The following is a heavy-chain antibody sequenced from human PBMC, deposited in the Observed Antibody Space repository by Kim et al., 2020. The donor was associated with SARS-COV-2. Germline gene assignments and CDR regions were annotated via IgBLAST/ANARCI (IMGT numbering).Heavy chain of an antibody. CDR2: ISSNGGST. Sequence: GGSLRLSCSASGFTFSSYAMHWVRQAPGKGLEYVSAISSNGGSTYYADSVKGRFTISRDNSKNTLYLQMSSLRAEDTAVYYCVKYHYYDSSGPNYFDYWGQGTLVTVSS. J-gene: IGHJ4*02. D-gene: IGHD3-22*01. CDR3: VKYHYYDSSGPNYFDY. V-gene: IGHV3-64D*09. CDR1: GFTFSSYA.